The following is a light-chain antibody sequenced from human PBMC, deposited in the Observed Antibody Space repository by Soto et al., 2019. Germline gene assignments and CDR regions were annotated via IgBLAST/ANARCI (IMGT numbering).Light chain of an antibody. V-gene: IGKV1-12*01. Sequence: QVRQSPYSVSALVGDRVTITCRASRAIGDQLAWFRHQQGKAPQLLLHTASTIVRDTPSRFSGSGSGTDFLLPINSLLPADFATYYCLQDSTFPRTFGQGTKVDI. CDR1: RAIGDQ. CDR3: LQDSTFPRT. CDR2: TAS. J-gene: IGKJ1*01.